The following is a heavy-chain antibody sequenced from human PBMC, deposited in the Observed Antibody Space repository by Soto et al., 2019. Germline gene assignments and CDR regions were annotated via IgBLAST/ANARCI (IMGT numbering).Heavy chain of an antibody. J-gene: IGHJ4*02. D-gene: IGHD6-13*01. CDR3: AKIASSSWYGGFDY. Sequence: GGSLRLSCAASGFTFSSYGMHWVRQAPGKGLEWVAVIWYDGSNKYYADSVKGRFTISRDNSKNTLYLQMNSLRAEDTAVYYCAKIASSSWYGGFDYWGQGTLVTVSS. CDR2: IWYDGSNK. V-gene: IGHV3-33*06. CDR1: GFTFSSYG.